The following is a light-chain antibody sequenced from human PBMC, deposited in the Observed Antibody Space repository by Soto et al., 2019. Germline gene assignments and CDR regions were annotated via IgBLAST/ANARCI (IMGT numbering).Light chain of an antibody. CDR3: MIWPSDALGL. V-gene: IGLV5-37*01. J-gene: IGLJ2*01. CDR2: YSSDSHK. CDR1: DDINVGNYN. Sequence: QPVLIQPPSSSASPGESARLTCTLPDDINVGNYNIYWYQQKPGSPPRYLLFYSSDSHKGQGSGVPSRFSGSKDASANTGILVSSGLQSEDEADYYCMIWPSDALGLFGGGTKVTVL.